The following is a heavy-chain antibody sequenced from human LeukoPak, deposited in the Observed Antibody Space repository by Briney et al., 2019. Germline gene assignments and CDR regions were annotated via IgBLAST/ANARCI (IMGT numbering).Heavy chain of an antibody. CDR2: ISSSSSYI. Sequence: PGGSLRLSXAASGFTFRSYSMNWIRQAPGKGLEWVSSISSSSSYIYYADSVKGRFTISRDNAKNSLYLQMNSLRAEDTAVYYCARDSRRYGYSGYDDFDYWGQGTLVTVSS. D-gene: IGHD5-12*01. V-gene: IGHV3-21*01. CDR3: ARDSRRYGYSGYDDFDY. CDR1: GFTFRSYS. J-gene: IGHJ4*02.